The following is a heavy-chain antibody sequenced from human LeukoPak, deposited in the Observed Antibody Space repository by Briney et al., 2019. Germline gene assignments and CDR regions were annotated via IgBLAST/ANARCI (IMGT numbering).Heavy chain of an antibody. Sequence: SETLSLTCTVSGGSVSSVIYYWSWIRQPPGKGLEWIGYIYNSGSTNYNPSLKSRVTISVDTSKDQFSLRLSSVTAADTAVYYCARGYCGSTSCYGVFDYWGQGTLVTVSS. D-gene: IGHD2-2*01. CDR3: ARGYCGSTSCYGVFDY. J-gene: IGHJ4*02. V-gene: IGHV4-61*01. CDR1: GGSVSSVIYY. CDR2: IYNSGST.